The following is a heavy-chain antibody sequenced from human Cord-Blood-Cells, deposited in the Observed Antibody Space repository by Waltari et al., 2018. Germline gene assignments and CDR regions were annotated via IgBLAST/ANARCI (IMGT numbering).Heavy chain of an antibody. D-gene: IGHD5-12*01. CDR2: IYTSGST. V-gene: IGHV4-4*07. J-gene: IGHJ6*02. CDR3: ARDSVVATRRRYFYYYGMDV. Sequence: QVQLQESGPGLVKPSETLSLTCTVSGGSISSSYWSWIRQPAGKGLEWIGRIYTSGSTNYNPSLKSRVTMSVDTSKNQFSLKLSSVTAADTAVYYCARDSVVATRRRYFYYYGMDVWGQGTTVTVSS. CDR1: GGSISSSY.